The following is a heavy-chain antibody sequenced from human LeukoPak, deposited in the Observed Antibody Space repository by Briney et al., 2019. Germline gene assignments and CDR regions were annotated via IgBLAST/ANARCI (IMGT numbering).Heavy chain of an antibody. V-gene: IGHV4-4*07. CDR1: GGSISSYY. D-gene: IGHD2/OR15-2a*01. CDR2: IYTSGST. CDR3: ARNAYYSADL. J-gene: IGHJ4*02. Sequence: SETLSLTCTVSGGSISSYYWSWIRQPAGKGLEWIGRIYTSGSTNYNPSLKSRATISLDKSQNQFSVMLTPVTAADTAVYYCARNAYYSADLWGQGTLVTVSS.